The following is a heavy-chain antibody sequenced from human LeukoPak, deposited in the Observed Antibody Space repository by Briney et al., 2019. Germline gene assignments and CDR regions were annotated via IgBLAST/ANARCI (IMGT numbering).Heavy chain of an antibody. D-gene: IGHD6-19*01. CDR1: GFTFSNYW. CDR3: ARDLSSSGWSFDY. J-gene: IGHJ4*02. V-gene: IGHV3-74*01. CDR2: INSDGRST. Sequence: GGSLRLSCAASGFTFSNYWMHWVRHAPGKGLVWVSRINSDGRSTNYANSVKGRFTISRDNAKNTLFLQMNSLRAEDAAVYYCARDLSSSGWSFDYWGQGTLVTVSS.